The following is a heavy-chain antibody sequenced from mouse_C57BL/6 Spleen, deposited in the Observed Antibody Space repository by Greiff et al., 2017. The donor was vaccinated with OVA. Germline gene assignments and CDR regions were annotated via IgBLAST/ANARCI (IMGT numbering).Heavy chain of an antibody. V-gene: IGHV5-9*01. CDR2: ISGGGGNT. Sequence: EVHLVESGGGLVKPGGSLKLSCAASGFTFSSYTMSWVRQTPEKRLEWVATISGGGGNTYYPDSVKGRFTISRDNAKNTLYLQMSSLRSEDTALYYCARALYGSSPWYFDVWGTGTTVTVSS. CDR3: ARALYGSSPWYFDV. J-gene: IGHJ1*03. CDR1: GFTFSSYT. D-gene: IGHD1-1*01.